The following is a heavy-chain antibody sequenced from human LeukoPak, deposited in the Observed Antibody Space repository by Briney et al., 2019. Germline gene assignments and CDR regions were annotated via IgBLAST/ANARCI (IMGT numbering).Heavy chain of an antibody. CDR2: ISGSGGNI. Sequence: GGSLRLSCAASGFTFNNYAMSWVRQAPGKGLEWVSAISGSGGNIFYADSLKGRFTISRDNSNNTLYLHMSSLRADDTAVYYCAKDRFGSGSPNWFGPWGQGTLVTVSS. CDR1: GFTFNNYA. D-gene: IGHD3-10*01. CDR3: AKDRFGSGSPNWFGP. V-gene: IGHV3-23*01. J-gene: IGHJ5*02.